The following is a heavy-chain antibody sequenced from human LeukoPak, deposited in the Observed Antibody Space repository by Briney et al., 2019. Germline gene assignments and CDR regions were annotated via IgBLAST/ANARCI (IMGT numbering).Heavy chain of an antibody. CDR1: GGSISSSNW. CDR3: ASFYCSGGSCYQYFSYYYMDV. J-gene: IGHJ6*03. V-gene: IGHV4-39*01. Sequence: PSETLSLTCAVSGGSISSSNWWSWVRQPPGKGLEWIGSIYYSGSTYYNPSLQSRVTISVDTSKNQFSLKLNSVTAADTAVYYCASFYCSGGSCYQYFSYYYMDVWGKGTTVTISS. CDR2: IYYSGST. D-gene: IGHD2-15*01.